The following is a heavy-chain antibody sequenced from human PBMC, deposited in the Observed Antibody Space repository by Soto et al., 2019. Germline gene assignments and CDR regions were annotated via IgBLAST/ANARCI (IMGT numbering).Heavy chain of an antibody. CDR2: ISAYNGNT. Sequence: QVQLVQSGAEVKKPGASVKVSCKASGYTFTSYGISWVRQAPGQGLEWMGWISAYNGNTNYAQKLQGRDTMTTDTSTSTAYMELRSLRSDDTAVYYCARYHIIAVAGEGFDYWGQGTLVTVSS. D-gene: IGHD6-19*01. V-gene: IGHV1-18*01. J-gene: IGHJ4*02. CDR1: GYTFTSYG. CDR3: ARYHIIAVAGEGFDY.